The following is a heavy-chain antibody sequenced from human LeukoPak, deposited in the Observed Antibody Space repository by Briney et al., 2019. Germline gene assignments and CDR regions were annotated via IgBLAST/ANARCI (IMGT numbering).Heavy chain of an antibody. J-gene: IGHJ1*01. Sequence: GRSLRLSCATSGFTFSTYGIHWVRQTPEKGLEWVSLIYSGGSTYYADSVKGRFTISRDNSKNTLHLQMNSLRAEDTAVYYCARDTDYYGSGRHGYFDHWGQGTLVTVSS. D-gene: IGHD3-10*01. CDR1: GFTFSTYG. CDR3: ARDTDYYGSGRHGYFDH. CDR2: IYSGGST. V-gene: IGHV3-66*01.